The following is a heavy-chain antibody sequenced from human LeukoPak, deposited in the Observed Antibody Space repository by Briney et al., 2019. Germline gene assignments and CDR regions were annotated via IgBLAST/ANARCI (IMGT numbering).Heavy chain of an antibody. J-gene: IGHJ4*02. CDR2: IYYSGST. CDR3: ARFSSHCSSTSCYNRRAPAFDY. V-gene: IGHV4-59*08. D-gene: IGHD2-2*02. CDR1: GGSISSYY. Sequence: NTSETLSLTCTVSGGSISSYYWSWIRQPPGKGLEWIGYIYYSGSTNYNPSLKSRVTISVDTSKNQFSLKLSSVTAADTAVYYCARFSSHCSSTSCYNRRAPAFDYWGQGTLVTVSS.